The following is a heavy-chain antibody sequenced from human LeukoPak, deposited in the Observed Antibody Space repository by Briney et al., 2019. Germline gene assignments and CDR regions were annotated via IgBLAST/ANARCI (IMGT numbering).Heavy chain of an antibody. Sequence: GSLRLSCAASGFTVSSNYMSWVRQAPGKGLEWVSVIYSGGSTYYADSVKGRFTISRDNSKNTLYLQMNSLRAEDTAVYYCARDVGAYCSSTSCYFSGFDPWGQGTLVTVSS. CDR1: GFTVSSNY. V-gene: IGHV3-66*02. CDR2: IYSGGST. J-gene: IGHJ5*02. CDR3: ARDVGAYCSSTSCYFSGFDP. D-gene: IGHD2-2*01.